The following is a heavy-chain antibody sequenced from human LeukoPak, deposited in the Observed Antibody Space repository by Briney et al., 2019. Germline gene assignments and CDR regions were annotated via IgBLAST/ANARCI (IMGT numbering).Heavy chain of an antibody. CDR3: ARDYSPAYYYYYMDV. J-gene: IGHJ6*03. D-gene: IGHD6-13*01. Sequence: GGSLRLSCAASGFTFSSYSMNWVRQAPGKGLEWVSSISSSSSYIYYADSVKGRFTISRDNAKNSLYLQMISLRAEDTAVYYCARDYSPAYYYYYMDVWGKGTTVTVSS. V-gene: IGHV3-21*04. CDR1: GFTFSSYS. CDR2: ISSSSSYI.